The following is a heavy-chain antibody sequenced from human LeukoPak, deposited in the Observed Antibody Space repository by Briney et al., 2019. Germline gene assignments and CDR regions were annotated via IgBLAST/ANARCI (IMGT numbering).Heavy chain of an antibody. CDR2: IYYSGST. CDR3: ARLWWFGELIAFDY. V-gene: IGHV4-39*01. J-gene: IGHJ4*02. CDR1: GGSISSSSYY. Sequence: PETLSLTCTVSGGSISSSSYYWGWIRQPPGKGLEWIGSIYYSGSTYYNPSLKSRVTISVDTSKNQFSLKLSSVTAADTAVYYCARLWWFGELIAFDYWGQGTLVTVSS. D-gene: IGHD3-10*01.